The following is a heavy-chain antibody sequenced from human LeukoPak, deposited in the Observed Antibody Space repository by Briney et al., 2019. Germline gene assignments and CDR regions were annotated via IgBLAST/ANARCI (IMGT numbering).Heavy chain of an antibody. CDR3: ARGRGGSWYYYYGMDV. V-gene: IGHV4-31*03. Sequence: SQTLSLTCTVSGGSISSGGYYWSWIRQHPGKGLEWIGYIYYSGSTYYNPSLKSRVTISVDTSKNQFSLKLSSVTAADTAVYYCARGRGGSWYYYYGMDVWGQGTTVTVSS. D-gene: IGHD6-13*01. CDR2: IYYSGST. J-gene: IGHJ6*02. CDR1: GGSISSGGYY.